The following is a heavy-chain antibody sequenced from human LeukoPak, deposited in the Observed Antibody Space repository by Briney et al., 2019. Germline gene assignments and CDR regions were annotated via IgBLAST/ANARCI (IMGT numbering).Heavy chain of an antibody. D-gene: IGHD3-22*01. V-gene: IGHV3-21*01. J-gene: IGHJ4*02. CDR2: IISGSSYI. Sequence: GGSLRLSCAASGFTFSSYSMNWVRQAPGKGLEWVSSIISGSSYIYHADSVKGRFTISRDNAKNSLYLQMNSLRAEDTAVYYCARDRTFDSSGYYAYWGQGILVTVSS. CDR3: ARDRTFDSSGYYAY. CDR1: GFTFSSYS.